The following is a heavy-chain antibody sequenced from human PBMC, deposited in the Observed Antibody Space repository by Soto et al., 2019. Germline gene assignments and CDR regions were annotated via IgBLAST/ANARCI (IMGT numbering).Heavy chain of an antibody. D-gene: IGHD3-3*01. V-gene: IGHV4-39*01. CDR3: ARSGYYDFWSGYKFDY. Sequence: PSETLSLTCTVSGGSISSSSYYWGWIRQPPGKGLEWIGSIYYSGSTYYNPSLKSRVTISVDTSKNQFSLKLSSVTAADTAVYYCARSGYYDFWSGYKFDYWGQGTLVTVSS. J-gene: IGHJ4*02. CDR1: GGSISSSSYY. CDR2: IYYSGST.